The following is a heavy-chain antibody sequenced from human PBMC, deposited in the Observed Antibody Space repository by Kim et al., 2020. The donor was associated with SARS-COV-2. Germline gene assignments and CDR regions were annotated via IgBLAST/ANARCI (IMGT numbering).Heavy chain of an antibody. J-gene: IGHJ4*02. CDR2: INNNGDTI. D-gene: IGHD6-13*01. Sequence: GGSLRLSCAASGFTVSTSVMSWVRQAPGKGLECVSYINNNGDTIYYADSVKGRFTISRDNVKNSLYLQMNSRRAEDTAVYYCARASQRGSWYFDYWGQGILVAVSP. CDR1: GFTVSTSV. V-gene: IGHV3-48*03. CDR3: ARASQRGSWYFDY.